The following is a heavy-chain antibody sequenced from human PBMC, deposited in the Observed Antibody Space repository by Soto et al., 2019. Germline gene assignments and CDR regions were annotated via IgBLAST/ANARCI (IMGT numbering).Heavy chain of an antibody. J-gene: IGHJ5*02. CDR3: ARRSNGWFDP. D-gene: IGHD3-16*01. CDR2: ISGGSTTI. Sequence: DVQLVESGGGLVQPGGSLRLSCAASGFTFSSYSMNWVRQAPGKGLEWFSYISGGSTTIYYADSVKGRFTISRENAKNSLYLQMNSLRAEDTAVYYCARRSNGWFDPWGQGTLVTVSS. V-gene: IGHV3-48*01. CDR1: GFTFSSYS.